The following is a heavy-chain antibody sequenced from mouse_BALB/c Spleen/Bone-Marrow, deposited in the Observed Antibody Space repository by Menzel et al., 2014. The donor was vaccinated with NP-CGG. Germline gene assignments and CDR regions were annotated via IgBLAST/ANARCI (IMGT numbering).Heavy chain of an antibody. Sequence: EVQVVESGGGLVQPGGSLRLSCATSGFTFTDYYMNWVRQPPGKAPEWLGFIRNKANGYTTEYSASVKGRFTISRDNSQSILYLQMNTLRAEDSATYYCARDRGGLPFDYWGQGTTLTVSS. V-gene: IGHV7-3*02. J-gene: IGHJ2*01. CDR1: GFTFTDYY. CDR2: IRNKANGYTT. D-gene: IGHD2-4*01. CDR3: ARDRGGLPFDY.